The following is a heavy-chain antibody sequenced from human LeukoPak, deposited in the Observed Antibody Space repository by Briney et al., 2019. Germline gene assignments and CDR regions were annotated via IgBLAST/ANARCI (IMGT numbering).Heavy chain of an antibody. CDR1: GGTFSSYA. CDR2: IIPIFGTA. Sequence: GASVKVSCKASGGTFSSYAISWVRQAPGQGLEWMGGIIPIFGTANYAQKFQGRVTITTDESTSTAYMELSSLRSEDTAVYYCAMPGDPYYYDSSGYYYLDYWGQGTLVTVSS. D-gene: IGHD3-22*01. CDR3: AMPGDPYYYDSSGYYYLDY. J-gene: IGHJ4*02. V-gene: IGHV1-69*05.